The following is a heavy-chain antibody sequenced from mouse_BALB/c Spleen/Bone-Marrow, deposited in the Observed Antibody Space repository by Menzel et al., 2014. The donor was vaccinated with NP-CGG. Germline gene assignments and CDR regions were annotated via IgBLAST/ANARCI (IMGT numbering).Heavy chain of an antibody. D-gene: IGHD4-1*01. J-gene: IGHJ2*01. CDR2: IFPSETYT. V-gene: IGHV1-69*02. CDR3: TRDNWDY. Sequence: VQLQQSGAELVRPGASVKLSCKASGYTFTSYWINWVKQRPGQGLEWIGNIFPSETYTNYNQKFKDKATLTVDKSSSTAYMQLSSSTSEDSAVYYCTRDNWDYWGQGTTLTVSS. CDR1: GYTFTSYW.